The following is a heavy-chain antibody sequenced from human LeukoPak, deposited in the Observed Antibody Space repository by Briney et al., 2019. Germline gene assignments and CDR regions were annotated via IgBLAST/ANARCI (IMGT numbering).Heavy chain of an antibody. Sequence: ASVKVSCKASGYTFTGYYMHWVRQAPGQGLEWMGWINPNSGGTNYAQKFQGRATMTRDTSISTAYMELSRLRSDDTAVYYCARDGEGETGDYYYYYYMDVWGKGTTVTVSS. CDR3: ARDGEGETGDYYYYYYMDV. CDR2: INPNSGGT. CDR1: GYTFTGYY. V-gene: IGHV1-2*02. D-gene: IGHD7-27*01. J-gene: IGHJ6*03.